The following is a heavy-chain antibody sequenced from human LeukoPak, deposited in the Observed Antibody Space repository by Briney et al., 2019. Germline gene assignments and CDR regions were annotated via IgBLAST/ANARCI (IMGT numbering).Heavy chain of an antibody. D-gene: IGHD5-18*01. V-gene: IGHV4-59*01. Sequence: SETLSLTCTVSAGSISSYYWSWIRQPPGKGLEWIGYIYYSGSTNYNPSLKSRVTISVDSSKNQFSLKLSSVTAADTAVYYCARGERGYSYGSYYYYMDVWGKGTTVTVSS. CDR3: ARGERGYSYGSYYYYMDV. CDR2: IYYSGST. CDR1: AGSISSYY. J-gene: IGHJ6*03.